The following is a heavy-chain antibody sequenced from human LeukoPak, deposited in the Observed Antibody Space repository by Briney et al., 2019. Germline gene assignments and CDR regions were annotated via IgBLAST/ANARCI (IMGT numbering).Heavy chain of an antibody. V-gene: IGHV5-51*01. CDR1: GYSFTSYW. J-gene: IGHJ6*02. CDR2: IYPGDSDT. CDR3: ARLGLYDILTNYYYGMDV. Sequence: GESLKISCKGSGYSFTSYWIGWVRQMPGKGLEWTGIIYPGDSDTRYSPSFQGQVTISADKSISTAYLQWSSLKASDTAMYYCARLGLYDILTNYYYGMDVWGQGTTVTVSS. D-gene: IGHD3-9*01.